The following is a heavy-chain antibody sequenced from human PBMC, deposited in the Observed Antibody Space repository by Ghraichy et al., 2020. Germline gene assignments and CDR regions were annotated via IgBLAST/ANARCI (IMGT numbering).Heavy chain of an antibody. CDR3: AKAGYSYGLPTHRDP. D-gene: IGHD5-18*01. V-gene: IGHV3-43*01. Sequence: GESLNISCEASGYNFADYAMVWVRQVPGKGLEWVSVIPCHGSGPDYAHSVKDRFSVSRDNAKSSLFLEMTSLRPEESGFYFCAKAGYSYGLPTHRDPWGQGTLVAVSS. CDR1: GYNFADYA. J-gene: IGHJ5*02. CDR2: IPCHGSGP.